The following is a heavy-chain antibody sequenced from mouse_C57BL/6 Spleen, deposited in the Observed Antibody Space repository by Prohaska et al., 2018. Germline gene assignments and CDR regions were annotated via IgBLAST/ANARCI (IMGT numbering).Heavy chain of an antibody. Sequence: SSTIYYADTVKGRFTISRDNAKNTLFLQMTSLRSEDTAMYYCASPYYYGSSYHAMDYWGQGTSVTVSS. CDR2: SSTI. CDR3: ASPYYYGSSYHAMDY. V-gene: IGHV5-17*01. J-gene: IGHJ4*01. D-gene: IGHD1-1*01.